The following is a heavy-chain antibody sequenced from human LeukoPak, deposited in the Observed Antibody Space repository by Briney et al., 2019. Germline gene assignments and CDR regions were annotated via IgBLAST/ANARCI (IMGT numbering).Heavy chain of an antibody. CDR3: ARIYGDSTIADAFDI. CDR1: GFSVFSNY. D-gene: IGHD2-21*01. CDR2: SYRRDTT. V-gene: IGHV3-53*01. J-gene: IGHJ3*02. Sequence: GGSLRLSCAASGFSVFSNYMTWVRQAPGRGLEWVAVSYRRDTTFYADAVKGRFIISTDSSRKTVYLQMNSLRVDDTAMYYCARIYGDSTIADAFDIWGQGTMVIVSS.